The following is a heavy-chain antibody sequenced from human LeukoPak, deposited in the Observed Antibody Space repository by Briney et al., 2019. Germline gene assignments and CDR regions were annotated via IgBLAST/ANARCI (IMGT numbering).Heavy chain of an antibody. D-gene: IGHD2-2*01. J-gene: IGHJ4*02. CDR3: ARDGMLWLIRGLFDY. CDR1: GYTFTSYG. CDR2: ISAYNGNT. Sequence: GASVKFSCKASGYTFTSYGISWVRQAPGQGLEWMGWISAYNGNTNYAQKLQGRVTMTTDTSTSTAYMELRSLRSDDTAVYYCARDGMLWLIRGLFDYWGQGTLVTVSS. V-gene: IGHV1-18*01.